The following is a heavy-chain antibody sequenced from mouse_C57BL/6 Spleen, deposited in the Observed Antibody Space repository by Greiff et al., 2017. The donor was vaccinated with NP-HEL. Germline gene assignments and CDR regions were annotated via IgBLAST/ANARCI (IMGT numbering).Heavy chain of an antibody. CDR1: GFTFNTYA. J-gene: IGHJ3*01. CDR2: IRSKSSNYAT. CDR3: VRERGYDGMSGFAY. D-gene: IGHD2-2*01. V-gene: IGHV10-3*01. Sequence: EVELVESGGGLVQPKGSLKLSCAASGFTFNTYAMHWVRQAPGKGVEWVARIRSKSSNYATYYADSVKDRFTISRDDSQSMLYLQMNNLKTEDTAMYYCVRERGYDGMSGFAYWGQGTLVTVSA.